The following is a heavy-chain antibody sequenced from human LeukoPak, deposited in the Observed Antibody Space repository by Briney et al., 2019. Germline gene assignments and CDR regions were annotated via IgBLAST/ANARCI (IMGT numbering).Heavy chain of an antibody. Sequence: PGRSLRLSCAASGFTFSSYGMHWVRQAPGKGLEWVAVISYVGSNKYYADSVKGRFTISRDNAKNSLYLQMNSLRAEDTAVYYCARDLSDPNWNRRSGYWGQGTLVTVSS. CDR2: ISYVGSNK. CDR3: ARDLSDPNWNRRSGY. CDR1: GFTFSSYG. V-gene: IGHV3-30*03. J-gene: IGHJ4*02. D-gene: IGHD1-20*01.